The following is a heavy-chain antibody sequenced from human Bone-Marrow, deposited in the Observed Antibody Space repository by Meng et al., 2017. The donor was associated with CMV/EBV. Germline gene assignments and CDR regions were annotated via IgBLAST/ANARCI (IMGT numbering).Heavy chain of an antibody. Sequence: CKASGYNFRNYDINWVRQAPGRGLEWMGWMNPGSGNTGYAQRFQGRVTMTMDTSISTAYMEMSSLRSEDTAVYYCARAGYSSREWFDPWGQGTLVTVSS. V-gene: IGHV1-8*02. J-gene: IGHJ5*02. CDR1: GYNFRNYD. D-gene: IGHD6-13*01. CDR3: ARAGYSSREWFDP. CDR2: MNPGSGNT.